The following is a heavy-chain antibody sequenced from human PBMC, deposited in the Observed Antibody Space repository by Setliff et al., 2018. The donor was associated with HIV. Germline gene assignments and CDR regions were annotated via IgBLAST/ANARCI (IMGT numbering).Heavy chain of an antibody. D-gene: IGHD2-2*01. CDR1: GYSINSSHF. CDR3: ARDKTYCNYSRCSRAGWYFDL. J-gene: IGHJ2*01. Sequence: SETLSLTCTVSGYSINSSHFWGWIRQPPGKGLEWVGSIYHSGNTHYNPSLKSRVTISVDTSKNQFSLKLSSVTAADTAVYYCARDKTYCNYSRCSRAGWYFDLWGRGTLVTVS. CDR2: IYHSGNT. V-gene: IGHV4-38-2*02.